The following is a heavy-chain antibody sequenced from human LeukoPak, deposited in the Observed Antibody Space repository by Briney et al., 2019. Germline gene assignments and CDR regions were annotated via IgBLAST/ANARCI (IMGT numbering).Heavy chain of an antibody. J-gene: IGHJ4*02. D-gene: IGHD2-2*01. CDR1: GYSFSTYW. Sequence: GESLQISCKGSGYSFSTYWIGWVRQMPGKGLEWMGIIHPGDSDTRYNPSFQGQVTISADKSISTAYLQWSSLKASDTAMYYCARRYCSSTSCYRYSGSSWDFDYWGQGTLVTVSS. V-gene: IGHV5-51*01. CDR3: ARRYCSSTSCYRYSGSSWDFDY. CDR2: IHPGDSDT.